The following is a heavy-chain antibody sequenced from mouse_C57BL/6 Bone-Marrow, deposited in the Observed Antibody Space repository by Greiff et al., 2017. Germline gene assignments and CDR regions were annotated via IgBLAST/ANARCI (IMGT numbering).Heavy chain of an antibody. CDR2: IHPNSGST. Sequence: QVQLQQPGAELVKPGASVKLSCKASGYTFTSYWMHWVKQRPGQGLEWIGMIHPNSGSTNYNEKFKSKATLTVDKSSSTAYMQLSSLTSEDYAVYYCARAGWKVVAKDWGQGTTLTVSS. CDR1: GYTFTSYW. J-gene: IGHJ2*01. D-gene: IGHD1-1*01. V-gene: IGHV1-64*01. CDR3: ARAGWKVVAKD.